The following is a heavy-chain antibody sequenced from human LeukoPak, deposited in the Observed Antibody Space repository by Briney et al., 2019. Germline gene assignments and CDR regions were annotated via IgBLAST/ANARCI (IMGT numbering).Heavy chain of an antibody. D-gene: IGHD2-2*01. CDR1: GYTFTGYY. CDR2: INPNSGGT. Sequence: ASVKVSCKASGYTFTGYYMHWVRQAPGQGLEWMGWINPNSGGTNYAQKFQGWVTMTRDTSISTAYMELSRLRSDDTAVYYCARVHCSSTSCYVGPFDPWGQGTLSPSPQ. V-gene: IGHV1-2*04. CDR3: ARVHCSSTSCYVGPFDP. J-gene: IGHJ5*02.